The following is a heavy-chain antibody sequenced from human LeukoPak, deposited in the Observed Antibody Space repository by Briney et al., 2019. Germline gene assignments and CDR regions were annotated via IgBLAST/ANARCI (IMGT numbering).Heavy chain of an antibody. Sequence: ASVKVSCKASGYTVTSYDINWVRQAPGQGLEWMGIINPSGGSTSYAQKFQGRVTMTRDMSTSTVYMELSSLRSEDTAVYYCARAAAAYYDSSGYFSYFDYWGQGTLVTVSS. CDR3: ARAAAAYYDSSGYFSYFDY. V-gene: IGHV1-46*01. CDR1: GYTVTSYD. CDR2: INPSGGST. J-gene: IGHJ4*02. D-gene: IGHD3-22*01.